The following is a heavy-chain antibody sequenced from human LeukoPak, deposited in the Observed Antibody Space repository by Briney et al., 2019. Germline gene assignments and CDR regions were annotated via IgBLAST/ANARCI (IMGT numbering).Heavy chain of an antibody. J-gene: IGHJ4*02. CDR3: VKGGLWVDFDY. D-gene: IGHD3-16*01. CDR1: GFAFDGSY. Sequence: PGGSLRLSCAASGFAFDGSYMSWVRQAPGKGLEWVSYINGGGGTYYYAHSVRGRFTNSRDNAKNTLYLQMNSLRAEDTAVYYCVKGGLWVDFDYWGQGTLVTVSS. V-gene: IGHV3-11*01. CDR2: INGGGGTY.